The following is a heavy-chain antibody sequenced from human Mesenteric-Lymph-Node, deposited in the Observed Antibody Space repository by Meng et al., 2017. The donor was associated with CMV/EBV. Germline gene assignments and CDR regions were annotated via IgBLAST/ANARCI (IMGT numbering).Heavy chain of an antibody. CDR2: INSDGSST. D-gene: IGHD4-11*01. CDR1: GCTFSSYW. CDR3: ARRGLTTVNPVGYDY. Sequence: GESLKISCAASGCTFSSYWMHWVRQAPGKGLVWVSRINSDGSSTNYADSVKGRFTISRDNAKNTLYLQMNSLRADDTAVYYCARRGLTTVNPVGYDYWGQGTLVTVSS. V-gene: IGHV3-74*01. J-gene: IGHJ4*02.